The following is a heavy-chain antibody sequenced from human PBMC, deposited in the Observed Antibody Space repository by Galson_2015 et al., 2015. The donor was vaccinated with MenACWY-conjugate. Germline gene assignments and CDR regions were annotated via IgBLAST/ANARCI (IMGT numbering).Heavy chain of an antibody. D-gene: IGHD1-26*01. CDR3: ARDRVWGWFDY. CDR1: GFTVSSNY. V-gene: IGHV3-66*01. J-gene: IGHJ4*02. CDR2: IYSGGST. Sequence: SLRLSCAASGFTVSSNYMSWVRQAPGKGLEWVSVIYSGGSTYYADSVKGRFTISRDNSKNTLYLQMNSLRAEYAAVYYCARDRVWGWFDYWGQGTLVTVSS.